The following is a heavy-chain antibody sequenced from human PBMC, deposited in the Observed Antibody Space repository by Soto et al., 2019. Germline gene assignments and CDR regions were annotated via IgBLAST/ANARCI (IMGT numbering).Heavy chain of an antibody. D-gene: IGHD5-12*01. CDR1: GASITSGHW. CDR3: TRSTHAMNGGSHYMALDDDLVAGMDV. J-gene: IGHJ6*02. V-gene: IGHV4-4*02. Sequence: QVQLQESGPRLVRPSGALSLTCSVSGASITSGHWWHWVRQSPGKGLEWICEIRDRGSAYSNPSLKSRVSLSVDKSQNQFSLRLTSVTAADTAIYYCTRSTHAMNGGSHYMALDDDLVAGMDVWGPGTTVTVSS. CDR2: IRDRGSA.